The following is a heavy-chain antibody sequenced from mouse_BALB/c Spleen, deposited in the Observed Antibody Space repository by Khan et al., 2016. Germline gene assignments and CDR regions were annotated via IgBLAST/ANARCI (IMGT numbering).Heavy chain of an antibody. J-gene: IGHJ3*01. Sequence: EVKLLESGGGLVQPGGSLKLSCAASGFDFSRYWMSWVRQAPGKRLEWIGEINPDSSTINYTPSLTDKLIISRDNAKNTLYLQMSKVRSAYTALYYCARLHYYGRFAYWGQGTLVTVSA. CDR2: INPDSSTI. V-gene: IGHV4-1*02. CDR1: GFDFSRYW. D-gene: IGHD1-2*01. CDR3: ARLHYYGRFAY.